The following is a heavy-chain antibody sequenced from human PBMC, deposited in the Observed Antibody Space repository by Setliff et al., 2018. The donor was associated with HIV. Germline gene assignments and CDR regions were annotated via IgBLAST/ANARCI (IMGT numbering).Heavy chain of an antibody. D-gene: IGHD5-18*01. CDR3: ARRDGYSYGFYFDY. Sequence: ATLSPTCTVPGCSISSSTYYWGWTRPHPGKGLEWSGTIYYSGRTYYNPYPKSLITISVDTSKNQFSLKLSSVTAADTAVYYCARRDGYSYGFYFDYWSQGTLVTVSS. CDR2: IYYSGRT. J-gene: IGHJ4*02. V-gene: IGHV4-39*01. CDR1: GCSISSSTYY.